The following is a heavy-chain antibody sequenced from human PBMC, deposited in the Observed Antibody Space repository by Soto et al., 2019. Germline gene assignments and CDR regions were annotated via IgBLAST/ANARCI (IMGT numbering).Heavy chain of an antibody. CDR2: IYYSGNS. V-gene: IGHV4-31*03. J-gene: IGHJ4*02. D-gene: IGHD2-15*01. CDR1: SDSITSGRYY. Sequence: QVQLQESGPGLVKPSQTLSLTCTVSSDSITSGRYYWSWVRQHPGRGLEWIGYIYYSGNSYYNPSRKSRVTISLDRSKSQFSLELNSVTAADTAVYYCASSGGSNSWYGVFDFWGQGTLVTVSS. CDR3: ASSGGSNSWYGVFDF.